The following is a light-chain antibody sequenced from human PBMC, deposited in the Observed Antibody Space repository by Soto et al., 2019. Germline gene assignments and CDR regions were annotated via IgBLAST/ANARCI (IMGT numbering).Light chain of an antibody. V-gene: IGKV1-27*01. J-gene: IGKJ5*01. CDR1: QDISVY. CDR2: SAS. CDR3: QKFSTAPLT. Sequence: DIKMTQSPSSLSASVGDRVTITCRASQDISVYLAWYQQKPGNVPKLLIYSASTLPSGVSSRFSGSGSGTDFTLTISSLQTEDLAKYYCQKFSTAPLTFGQGTQLEIK.